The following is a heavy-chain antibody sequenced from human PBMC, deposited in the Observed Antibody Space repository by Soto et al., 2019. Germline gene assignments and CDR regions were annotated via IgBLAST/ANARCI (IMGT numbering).Heavy chain of an antibody. D-gene: IGHD6-13*01. CDR3: AKENGYSSSWFEFDY. CDR2: ISGSGGST. J-gene: IGHJ4*02. Sequence: GGSLRLSCAAPGFPFSSYSMSWVRPAPGKGLEWVSAISGSGGSTYYADSVKGRFTISRDNSKNTLYLQMNSLRAEDTAVYYCAKENGYSSSWFEFDYWGQGTLVTVSS. V-gene: IGHV3-23*01. CDR1: GFPFSSYS.